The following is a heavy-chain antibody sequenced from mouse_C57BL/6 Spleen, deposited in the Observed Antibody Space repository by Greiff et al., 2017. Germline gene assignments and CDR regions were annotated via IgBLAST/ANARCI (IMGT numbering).Heavy chain of an antibody. Sequence: EVQLQQSGPELVKPGASVKISCKASGYSFTGYYMNWVKQSPEKSLEWIGEINPSTGGTTYNQKFKAKATLTVDKSSSTAYMQLKSLTSEDSAVYYCARDYGSSYRNAMDDWGQGTSVTVAS. J-gene: IGHJ4*01. CDR1: GYSFTGYY. D-gene: IGHD1-1*01. V-gene: IGHV1-42*01. CDR3: ARDYGSSYRNAMDD. CDR2: INPSTGGT.